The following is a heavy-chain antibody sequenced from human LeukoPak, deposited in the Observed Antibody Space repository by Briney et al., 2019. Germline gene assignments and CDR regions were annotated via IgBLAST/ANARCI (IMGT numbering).Heavy chain of an antibody. Sequence: PGGSLRLSCAASGFTFSSYAMSWVRQAPGKGLEWVSAISGSGGSTYYADSVKGRFTISRDNSKNTLYLQMNSLRAEDTAVYYCASILQLERRGYYFDYWGQGTLVTVSS. CDR2: ISGSGGST. D-gene: IGHD1-1*01. CDR1: GFTFSSYA. V-gene: IGHV3-23*01. J-gene: IGHJ4*02. CDR3: ASILQLERRGYYFDY.